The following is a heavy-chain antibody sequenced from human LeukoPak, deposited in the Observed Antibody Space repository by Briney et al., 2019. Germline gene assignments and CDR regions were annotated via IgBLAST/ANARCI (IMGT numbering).Heavy chain of an antibody. CDR1: RYTFTTHD. CDR2: MNPKSGNT. J-gene: IGHJ4*02. CDR3: TRGVNSQGTAMVLFDS. V-gene: IGHV1-8*01. D-gene: IGHD5-18*01. Sequence: ASVKVSCKASRYTFTTHDINWVRQASGQGLEWMGWMNPKSGNTGYLQKFQGRVTMTRDTSMSTAFMELNSLTSEDTAVYYCTRGVNSQGTAMVLFDSWGQGSLVTVSA.